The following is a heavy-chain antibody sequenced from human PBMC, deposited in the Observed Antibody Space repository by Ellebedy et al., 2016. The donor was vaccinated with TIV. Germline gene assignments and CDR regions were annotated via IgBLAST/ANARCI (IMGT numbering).Heavy chain of an antibody. CDR3: ARAGGGSGYGLDY. V-gene: IGHV3-21*01. CDR1: GFTFSSYS. J-gene: IGHJ4*02. Sequence: GESLKISXAASGFTFSSYSMNWVRQAPGKGLEWVSSISSSSSYIYYADSLKGRFTISRDNAKNSLYLQMNSLRAEDTAVYYCARAGGGSGYGLDYWGQGTLVTVSS. CDR2: ISSSSSYI. D-gene: IGHD3-22*01.